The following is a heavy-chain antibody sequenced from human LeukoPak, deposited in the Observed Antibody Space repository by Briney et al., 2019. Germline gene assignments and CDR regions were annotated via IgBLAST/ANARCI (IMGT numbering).Heavy chain of an antibody. D-gene: IGHD3-22*01. CDR3: ARGRSSGYNDAFDI. CDR2: INPSGGNT. CDR1: GGTFSSYA. V-gene: IGHV1-46*01. Sequence: ASVKVSCKASGGTFSSYAISWVRQAPGQGLEWMGIINPSGGNTHYAQKFRGRVTMTRDMSTSTVYMELSSLRSEDTAVYYGARGRSSGYNDAFDIWGQGTMVTVSS. J-gene: IGHJ3*02.